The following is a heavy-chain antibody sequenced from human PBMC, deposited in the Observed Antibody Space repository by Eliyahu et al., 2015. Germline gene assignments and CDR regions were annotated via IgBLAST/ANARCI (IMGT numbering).Heavy chain of an antibody. Sequence: QVQLQESGPGLVNPSGTLSLTCGVSGASISDSNWWSWVRQPPGRGLEWIGEIFPSVDTTSNYSLTSRVTMSVDKSKNKFSLKLTSVTAADTAVYYCARSASGSRDFDFWGQGTLVTVS. J-gene: IGHJ4*02. D-gene: IGHD3-10*01. CDR2: IFPSVDT. CDR3: ARSASGSRDFDF. CDR1: GASISDSNW. V-gene: IGHV4-4*02.